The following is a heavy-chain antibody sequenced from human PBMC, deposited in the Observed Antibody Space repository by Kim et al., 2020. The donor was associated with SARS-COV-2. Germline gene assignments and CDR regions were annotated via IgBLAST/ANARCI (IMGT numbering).Heavy chain of an antibody. D-gene: IGHD6-19*01. J-gene: IGHJ4*02. Sequence: SETLSLTCTVSGGSISSSSYYWGWIRQPPGKGLEWIGSIYYSGSTYYNPSLKSRVTISVDTSKNQFSLKLSSVTAADTAVYYCASSIAVAAVGYWGQGTLVTVSS. CDR2: IYYSGST. V-gene: IGHV4-39*07. CDR1: GGSISSSSYY. CDR3: ASSIAVAAVGY.